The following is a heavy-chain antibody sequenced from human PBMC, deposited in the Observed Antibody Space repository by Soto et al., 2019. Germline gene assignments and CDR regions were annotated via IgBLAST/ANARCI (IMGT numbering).Heavy chain of an antibody. CDR1: GGSLNTYY. Sequence: QVQLQESGPGLVKPSETLSLTCAVSGGSLNTYYWTWIRQPPGKGLEWIGYFYYSGLTNYNPSLKSRVTISLNTSKNQFSLKLTSVTAADTAVYFGARGNTHGYYYMDVWGRGTTVTVSS. J-gene: IGHJ6*03. V-gene: IGHV4-59*08. CDR3: ARGNTHGYYYMDV. CDR2: FYYSGLT. D-gene: IGHD3-3*01.